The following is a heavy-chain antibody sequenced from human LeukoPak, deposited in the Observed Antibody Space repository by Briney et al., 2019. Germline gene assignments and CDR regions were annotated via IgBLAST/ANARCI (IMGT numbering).Heavy chain of an antibody. J-gene: IGHJ6*02. CDR1: GGSISSYY. CDR3: ARDSDYYYYGMDV. CDR2: IYYSGST. Sequence: SETLSLTCTASGGSISSYYWSWIRQPPGKGLEWIGYIYYSGSTNYNPPLKSRVTISVDTSKNQFSLKPSSVTAADTAVYYCARDSDYYYYGMDVWGQGTTVTVSS. V-gene: IGHV4-59*01. D-gene: IGHD3-10*01.